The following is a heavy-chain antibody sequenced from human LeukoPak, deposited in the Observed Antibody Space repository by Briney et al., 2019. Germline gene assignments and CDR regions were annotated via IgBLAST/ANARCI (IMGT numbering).Heavy chain of an antibody. CDR1: GGSISSGDYY. CDR2: INHSGST. CDR3: ATSYSSSSGIDY. Sequence: PSQTLSLTCTVSGGSISSGDYYWSWIRQPPGKGLEWIGEINHSGSTNYNPSLKSRVTISVDTSKNQFSLKLSSVTAADMAVYYCATSYSSSSGIDYWGQGTLVTVSS. D-gene: IGHD6-6*01. V-gene: IGHV4-30-4*01. J-gene: IGHJ4*02.